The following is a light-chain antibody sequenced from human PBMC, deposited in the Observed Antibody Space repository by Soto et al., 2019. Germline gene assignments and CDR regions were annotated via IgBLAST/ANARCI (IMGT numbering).Light chain of an antibody. Sequence: QSALTQPPSASGTPGQRVTISCSGSSSNIGSNTVNWYQQLPGTAPKLLIYSNNQRPSGVPDRFSGSKSGTSASLAISGLQSEDEADYYCAAWDDSLKAVFGGGTKLTVL. CDR2: SNN. J-gene: IGLJ2*01. CDR3: AAWDDSLKAV. V-gene: IGLV1-44*01. CDR1: SSNIGSNT.